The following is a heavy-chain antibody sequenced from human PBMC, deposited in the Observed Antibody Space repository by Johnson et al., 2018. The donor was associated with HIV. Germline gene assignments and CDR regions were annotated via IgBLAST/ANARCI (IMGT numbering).Heavy chain of an antibody. J-gene: IGHJ3*02. CDR3: AKLDVSLDAFDI. V-gene: IGHV3-30*02. D-gene: IGHD5/OR15-5a*01. CDR2: IRFDGSNE. CDR1: GFTFSYYG. Sequence: QVQLVESGGGVVQPGGSLRLSCAASGFTFSYYGMHWVRQAPGKGLGWVSFIRFDGSNEYYADSVKGRFTISRDNSKYTLYLQMNSLRAEDTAVYYCAKLDVSLDAFDIWGQGTMVTVSS.